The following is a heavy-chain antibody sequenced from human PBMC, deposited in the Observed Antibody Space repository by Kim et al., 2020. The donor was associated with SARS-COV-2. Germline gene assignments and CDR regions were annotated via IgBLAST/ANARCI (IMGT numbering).Heavy chain of an antibody. CDR1: GGFVSTSGYF. CDR2: IYYSGST. Sequence: SETLSLTCSVSGGFVSTSGYFWAWIRQPPGRGLEWIGMIYYSGSTFYNPSLKGRVTISVDLSWNHFSLTLRSATAADMSVYYCARLAKSAERYFDLWGRGTLVTVSS. J-gene: IGHJ2*01. V-gene: IGHV4-39*02. CDR3: ARLAKSAERYFDL.